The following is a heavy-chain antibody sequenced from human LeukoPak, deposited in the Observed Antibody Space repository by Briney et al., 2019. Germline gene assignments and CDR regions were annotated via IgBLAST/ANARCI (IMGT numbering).Heavy chain of an antibody. Sequence: GGSLRLSCAASGFTFSSYAMHWVRQAPGKGLEWVAVISYDGSNKYYADSVKGRFTISRDNSKSTLYLQMNSLRAEDTAVYYCASSSGWYHKDAFDIWGQGTMVTVSS. J-gene: IGHJ3*02. CDR1: GFTFSSYA. V-gene: IGHV3-30-3*01. CDR2: ISYDGSNK. D-gene: IGHD6-19*01. CDR3: ASSSGWYHKDAFDI.